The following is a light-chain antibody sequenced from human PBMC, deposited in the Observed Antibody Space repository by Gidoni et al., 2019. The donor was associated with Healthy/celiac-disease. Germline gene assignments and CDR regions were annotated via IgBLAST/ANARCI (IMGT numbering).Light chain of an antibody. J-gene: IGKJ4*01. V-gene: IGKV1-39*01. CDR1: QSISSY. Sequence: DIQMTQSPSSLSASVGDRVTITCRASQSISSYLNWYQQKPGKVPKLLIYAASSLQSGVPSRFSGIGSGTDFTLTISSLQPEDFATYYCQQSYSTPFTCXGXTKVEIK. CDR3: QQSYSTPFT. CDR2: AAS.